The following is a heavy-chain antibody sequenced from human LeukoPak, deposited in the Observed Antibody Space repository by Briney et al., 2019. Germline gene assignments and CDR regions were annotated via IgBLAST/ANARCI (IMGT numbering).Heavy chain of an antibody. Sequence: SETLSLTCTVSGGSISNFFWAWIRQSAGKGLEWVGRIYKTGGTDFNPSLKSRVTLSVDTSKNQFSLTLASVTAADAAVYYCAREMRTYIGSGYYSDSWGQGTLVTVSS. J-gene: IGHJ4*02. D-gene: IGHD3-3*01. CDR2: IYKTGGT. V-gene: IGHV4-4*07. CDR1: GGSISNFF. CDR3: AREMRTYIGSGYYSDS.